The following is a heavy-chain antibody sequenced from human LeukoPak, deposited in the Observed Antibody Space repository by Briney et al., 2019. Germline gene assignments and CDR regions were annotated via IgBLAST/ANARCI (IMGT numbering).Heavy chain of an antibody. CDR3: AKEAYGDYGGDAFDI. Sequence: GGSLRLSCAASGFTFSSYAMSGVRQAPGKGVEWVSAISGSGGSTYYAASVKGRFTISRDNSKNPLYLQMNSLRAEDTAVYYCAKEAYGDYGGDAFDIWGQGTMVTVSS. CDR1: GFTFSSYA. V-gene: IGHV3-23*01. J-gene: IGHJ3*02. D-gene: IGHD4-17*01. CDR2: ISGSGGST.